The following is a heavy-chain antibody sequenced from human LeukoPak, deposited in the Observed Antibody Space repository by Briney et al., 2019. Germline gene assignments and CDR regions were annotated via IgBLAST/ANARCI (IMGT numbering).Heavy chain of an antibody. CDR3: ARHYGGHCGGDCYSFDY. D-gene: IGHD2-21*02. Sequence: PSETLSLTCTVSGGSISSYYWSWIRQPPGKGLEWIGYIYYTGSTNYNPSLKSRVTISVDTSKNQFSLKLSSVAAADTAVYYCARHYGGHCGGDCYSFDYWGQGTLVTVSS. CDR2: IYYTGST. V-gene: IGHV4-59*08. CDR1: GGSISSYY. J-gene: IGHJ4*02.